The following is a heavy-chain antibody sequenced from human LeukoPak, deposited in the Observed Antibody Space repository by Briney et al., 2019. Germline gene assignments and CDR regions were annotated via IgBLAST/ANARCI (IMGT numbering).Heavy chain of an antibody. Sequence: PGGSLRLSCAASGHRYRQQAMQWLRQAPGKGLVWVSRINSDGSSTSYADSVKGRFTISRDNAKNTLYLQKNSLSDEDTVVYCCTRGTAVAGTDYWGQGILVTVSS. CDR2: INSDGSST. CDR3: TRGTAVAGTDY. D-gene: IGHD6-19*01. V-gene: IGHV3-74*01. J-gene: IGHJ4*02. CDR1: GHRYRQQA.